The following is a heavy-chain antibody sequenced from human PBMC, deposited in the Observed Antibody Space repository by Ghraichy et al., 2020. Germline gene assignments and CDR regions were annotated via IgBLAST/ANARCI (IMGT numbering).Heavy chain of an antibody. CDR3: VRDPFGVAVVAAGTYFDY. CDR2: ISPDGRTK. CDR1: QFTFTAYT. J-gene: IGHJ4*02. V-gene: IGHV3-30*04. D-gene: IGHD2-15*01. Sequence: GGSLRLSCAASQFTFTAYTMHWVRQGPDKGLEWVAIISPDGRTKYYANSVKGRFTISRDNSKSTMFLEMNSLKSEDTAVYYCVRDPFGVAVVAAGTYFDYWGQGTLVTVAS.